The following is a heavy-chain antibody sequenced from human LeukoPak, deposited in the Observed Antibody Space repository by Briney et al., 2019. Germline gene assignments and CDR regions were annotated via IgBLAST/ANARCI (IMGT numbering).Heavy chain of an antibody. V-gene: IGHV1-2*06. CDR1: GYTFTGYY. J-gene: IGHJ4*02. D-gene: IGHD1-1*01. CDR2: INPNSGGT. Sequence: GASVIVSCKASGYTFTGYYMHWVRRAPGRGLEWMGRINPNSGGTNYAQKFQGRVTLDRDTSISTAYMELSRLRSDDTAVYYCAREGVDWNHSVYYFDYWGQGPLLPVSS. CDR3: AREGVDWNHSVYYFDY.